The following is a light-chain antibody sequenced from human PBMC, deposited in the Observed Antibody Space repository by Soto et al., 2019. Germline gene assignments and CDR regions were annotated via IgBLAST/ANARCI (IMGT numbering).Light chain of an antibody. Sequence: DLQMTQTPSFLSASVGDRGTVTCRASQTINSDLNWYQQRPGKAPKLLIYAASRLQSGVPSRFSGSGSGTDFTLTISSLQAEDFATYYCLQTYSIPHSFGQGTKVDI. J-gene: IGKJ2*01. V-gene: IGKV1-39*01. CDR2: AAS. CDR1: QTINSD. CDR3: LQTYSIPHS.